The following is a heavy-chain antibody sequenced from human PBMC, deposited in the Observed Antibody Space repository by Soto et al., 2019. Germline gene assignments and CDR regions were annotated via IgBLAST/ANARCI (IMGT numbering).Heavy chain of an antibody. CDR1: GFTFTSYA. Sequence: GGSLRLSCAASGFTFTSYAMIWVRQAPGKGLEWVSSITSSGGSTYYGDSVKGRFTISRDNSKNTLYLQMNSLRVDVTAVYYCAKGGSSWSYFDYWGQGMLVTVSS. CDR2: ITSSGGST. J-gene: IGHJ4*02. D-gene: IGHD6-13*01. V-gene: IGHV3-23*01. CDR3: AKGGSSWSYFDY.